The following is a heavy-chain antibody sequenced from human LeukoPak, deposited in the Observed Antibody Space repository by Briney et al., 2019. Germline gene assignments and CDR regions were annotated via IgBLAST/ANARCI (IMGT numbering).Heavy chain of an antibody. CDR1: GFTFSSYS. D-gene: IGHD6-19*01. Sequence: GGSLRLSCAASGFTFSSYSMNWVRQAPGKGLEWVSSISSSSSYIYYADSVKGRFTISRDNAKNSLYLQMNNLRAEDTAVYYCARADSSGWYIKRSDAFDIRGQGTMVTVSS. V-gene: IGHV3-21*01. CDR2: ISSSSSYI. J-gene: IGHJ3*02. CDR3: ARADSSGWYIKRSDAFDI.